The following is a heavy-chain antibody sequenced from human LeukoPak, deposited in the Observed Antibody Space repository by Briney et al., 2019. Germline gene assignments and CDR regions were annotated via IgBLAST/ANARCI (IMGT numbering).Heavy chain of an antibody. CDR2: ISSSGSTI. J-gene: IGHJ3*02. Sequence: GGSLRLSCAASGFTFSSYSMNWVRQAPGKGLEWVSYISSSGSTIYYADSVKGRFTISRDNAKNSLYLQMNSLRAEDTAVYYCARQTTLVVPAGREVGAFDIWGQGTMVTVSS. CDR3: ARQTTLVVPAGREVGAFDI. V-gene: IGHV3-48*04. D-gene: IGHD2-2*01. CDR1: GFTFSSYS.